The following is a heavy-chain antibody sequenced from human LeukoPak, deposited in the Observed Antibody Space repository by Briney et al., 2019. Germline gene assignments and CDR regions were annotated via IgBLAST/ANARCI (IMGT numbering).Heavy chain of an antibody. CDR3: ASVAVYCSSTSCSRDY. V-gene: IGHV3-48*04. Sequence: GGSLRLSCAASGFTFSSYSMNWVRQAPGKGLEWVSYISSSSSTIYYADSVKGRFTISRDNAKNSLYPQMNSLRAEDTAVYYCASVAVYCSSTSCSRDYWGQGTLVTVSS. CDR1: GFTFSSYS. CDR2: ISSSSSTI. J-gene: IGHJ4*02. D-gene: IGHD2-2*01.